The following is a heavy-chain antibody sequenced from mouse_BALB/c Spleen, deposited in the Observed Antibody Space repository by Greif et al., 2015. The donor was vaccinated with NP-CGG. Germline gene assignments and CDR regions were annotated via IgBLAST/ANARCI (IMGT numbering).Heavy chain of an antibody. D-gene: IGHD2-1*01. J-gene: IGHJ2*01. CDR1: GYTFTSYW. CDR3: ARRDGNYD. Sequence: QVQLQQSGAELVKPGASVKLSCKASGYTFTSYWTHWVKQRPGQGLEWIGEIDPSDSYTNYNQKFKGKATLTVDKSSSTAYMQLSSLTSEDSAVYYCARRDGNYDWGQGTTLTVSS. CDR2: IDPSDSYT. V-gene: IGHV1-69*02.